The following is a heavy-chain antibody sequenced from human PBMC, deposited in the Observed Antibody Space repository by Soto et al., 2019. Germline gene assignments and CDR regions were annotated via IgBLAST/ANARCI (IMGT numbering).Heavy chain of an antibody. D-gene: IGHD3-22*01. Sequence: EVQLVESGGGLVQPGRSLRLSCAASGFTFDDYAMHWVRQAPGKGLEWVSGISWNSGSIGYADSVKGRFTISRDNAKNSLYLQMNSLRAEDTALYYCAKGPQYYYDSSGYFYEDAFDIWGQGTMVTVSS. CDR3: AKGPQYYYDSSGYFYEDAFDI. J-gene: IGHJ3*02. CDR1: GFTFDDYA. V-gene: IGHV3-9*01. CDR2: ISWNSGSI.